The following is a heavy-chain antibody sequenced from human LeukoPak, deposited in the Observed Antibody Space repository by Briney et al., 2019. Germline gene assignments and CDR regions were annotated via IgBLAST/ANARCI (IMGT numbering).Heavy chain of an antibody. Sequence: SETLSLTSTVSGGSISSGDYYWSWIRQPPGKGLEWIGYIYYSGSTYYNPSLKSRVTISVDTSKNQFSLKLSSVTAADTAVYYCARDSGLDSFDYWGQGTLVTVSS. V-gene: IGHV4-30-4*08. CDR1: GGSISSGDYY. D-gene: IGHD3-22*01. CDR3: ARDSGLDSFDY. J-gene: IGHJ4*02. CDR2: IYYSGST.